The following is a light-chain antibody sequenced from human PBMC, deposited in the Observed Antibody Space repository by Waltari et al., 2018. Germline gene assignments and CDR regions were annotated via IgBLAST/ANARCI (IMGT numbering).Light chain of an antibody. J-gene: IGLJ2*01. CDR2: DVT. V-gene: IGLV2-14*03. CDR1: SSDVGGSNF. Sequence: QSALTQPASVSGSPGQSITISCTGTSSDVGGSNFVSWYQQHPGKVPQLLIYDVTNRPSGVSNRFSGSKSGNTASLTISGLQAEDEADYYCSSWTDSDSLKLLFGGGTKLTVL. CDR3: SSWTDSDSLKLL.